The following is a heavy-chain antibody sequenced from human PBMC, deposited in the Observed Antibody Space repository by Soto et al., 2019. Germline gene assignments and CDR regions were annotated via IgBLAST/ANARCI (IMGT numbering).Heavy chain of an antibody. D-gene: IGHD2-2*01. V-gene: IGHV3-48*02. CDR2: ISGDTRAI. J-gene: IGHJ4*02. CDR1: GFTFRSYS. Sequence: GGSLRLSCASSGFTFRSYSMNLVRQAPGRGLEWVSYISGDTRAIYYADSVKGRFAISRDNAKNSLYLQMNSLKDEDTAVYFCARDRDYACDYWGQGTQVTVSS. CDR3: ARDRDYACDY.